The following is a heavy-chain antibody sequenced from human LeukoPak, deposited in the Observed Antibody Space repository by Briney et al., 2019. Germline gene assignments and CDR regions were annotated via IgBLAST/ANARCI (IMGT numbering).Heavy chain of an antibody. Sequence: GGSLRLSCAASGFTFSSYEMNWVRQAPGKGLEWVSYISSSGSTIYYADSVKGRFTISRDNSKNTLNLQMNSLRAEDTAVYYCAKDAKGYYYGSGIFEPYYFDYWGQGTLVTVSS. D-gene: IGHD3-10*01. CDR3: AKDAKGYYYGSGIFEPYYFDY. V-gene: IGHV3-48*03. CDR2: ISSSGSTI. J-gene: IGHJ4*02. CDR1: GFTFSSYE.